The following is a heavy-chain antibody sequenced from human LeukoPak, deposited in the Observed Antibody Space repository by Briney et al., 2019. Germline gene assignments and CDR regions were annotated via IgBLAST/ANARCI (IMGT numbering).Heavy chain of an antibody. D-gene: IGHD5-12*01. CDR1: GGSISSGSYY. CDR3: ARGGLRYAEYYFDY. V-gene: IGHV4-61*01. Sequence: SETLSLTCTVSGGSISSGSYYWSWIRQPPGKGLEWIGYIYYSGSTNYNPSLKSRVTISVDTSKNQFSLKLSSVTAADTAVYYCARGGLRYAEYYFDYWGQGTLVTVSS. J-gene: IGHJ4*02. CDR2: IYYSGST.